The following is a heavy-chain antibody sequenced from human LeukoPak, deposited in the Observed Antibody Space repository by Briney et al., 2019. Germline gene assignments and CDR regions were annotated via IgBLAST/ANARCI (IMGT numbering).Heavy chain of an antibody. Sequence: PGGSLRLSCAASGFTFSSYWMSWVRQAPGKGLEWVANIKQDGSEKYYVDSVKGRFTISRDNAKNSLYLQMNSLRAEDTAVYYCASPKHYDFWSGHYGFDYWGQGTLVTVSS. CDR2: IKQDGSEK. CDR3: ASPKHYDFWSGHYGFDY. D-gene: IGHD3-3*01. V-gene: IGHV3-7*03. J-gene: IGHJ4*02. CDR1: GFTFSSYW.